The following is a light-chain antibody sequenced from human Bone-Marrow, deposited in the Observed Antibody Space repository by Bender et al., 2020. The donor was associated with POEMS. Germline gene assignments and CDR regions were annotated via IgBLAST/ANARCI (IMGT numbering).Light chain of an antibody. J-gene: IGLJ2*01. CDR3: SSYTSSNTLV. CDR1: GSNIGGYP. Sequence: QSVLTQPPSVSGTPGQRVTISCSGSGSNIGGYPVNWYQQLPGTAPRLLIYTNNERPSGVPDRFSGSKSGYTASLTISGLQAEDEADYYCSSYTSSNTLVFGGGTKVTVL. V-gene: IGLV1-44*01. CDR2: TNN.